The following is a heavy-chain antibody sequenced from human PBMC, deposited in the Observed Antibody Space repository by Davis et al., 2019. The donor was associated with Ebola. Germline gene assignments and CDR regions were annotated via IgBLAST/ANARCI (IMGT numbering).Heavy chain of an antibody. D-gene: IGHD2-21*02. V-gene: IGHV1-46*01. Sequence: AASVKVSCKASGYTFTSYYMHWVRQAPGQGLEWMGIINPSGGSTSYAQKFQGRVTMTRDTSTSTVYMELNSLRAEDTAVYYCAMPDCSGADCFSVYIKSWGQGTLVTVSS. J-gene: IGHJ4*02. CDR2: INPSGGST. CDR3: AMPDCSGADCFSVYIKS. CDR1: GYTFTSYY.